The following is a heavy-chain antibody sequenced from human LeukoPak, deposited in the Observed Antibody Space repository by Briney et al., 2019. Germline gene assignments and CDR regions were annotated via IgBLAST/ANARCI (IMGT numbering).Heavy chain of an antibody. Sequence: SETLSLTCTVSGGSISSSSYYWGWIRQPPGKGLELIGSIYYSGSTYYNPSLKSRVTISVDTSKNQFSLKLSSVTAADTAVYYCARQGGIQLWLPGYWGQGTLVTVSS. V-gene: IGHV4-39*01. CDR1: GGSISSSSYY. J-gene: IGHJ4*02. CDR3: ARQGGIQLWLPGY. D-gene: IGHD5-18*01. CDR2: IYYSGST.